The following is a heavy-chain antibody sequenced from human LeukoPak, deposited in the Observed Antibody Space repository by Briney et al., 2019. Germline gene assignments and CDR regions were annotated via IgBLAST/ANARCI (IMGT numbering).Heavy chain of an antibody. CDR2: IYHNGRT. CDR3: ARHNNIAVAGTILG. Sequence: SETLSLTCTVSGGSVSTSNYYWGWIRQPPGKGLEWIGIIYHNGRTHYSPSLKSRVTISIDTSKNQFSLTLSSVTAADTAVYYCARHNNIAVAGTILGWGQGALVTVPS. D-gene: IGHD6-19*01. CDR1: GGSVSTSNYY. J-gene: IGHJ4*02. V-gene: IGHV4-39*01.